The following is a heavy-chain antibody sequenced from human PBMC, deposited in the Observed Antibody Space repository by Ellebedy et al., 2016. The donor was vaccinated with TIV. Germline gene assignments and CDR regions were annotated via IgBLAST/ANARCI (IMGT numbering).Heavy chain of an antibody. Sequence: GGSLRLXCAASGFTFSSYAMSWVRQAPGKGLEWVSAISGSGGSTYYADSVKGRFTISRDNSKNTLYLQMNSLRAEDTAVYYCARALLWFGELPSDYWGQGTLVTVSS. CDR1: GFTFSSYA. CDR2: ISGSGGST. V-gene: IGHV3-23*01. D-gene: IGHD3-10*01. J-gene: IGHJ4*02. CDR3: ARALLWFGELPSDY.